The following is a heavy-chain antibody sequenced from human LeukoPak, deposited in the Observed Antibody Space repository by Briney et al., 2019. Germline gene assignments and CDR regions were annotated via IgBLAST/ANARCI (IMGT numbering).Heavy chain of an antibody. J-gene: IGHJ4*02. CDR2: IRYDGSNK. CDR1: GFIFRNYG. V-gene: IGHV3-30*02. Sequence: PGGSLRLSCVASGFIFRNYGMHWVRQAPGKGLEWVAFIRYDGSNKYYADSVQGRFTISRDNSKNTLYLQMNSLTAEDTAVYYCVKDGGVLYGADYWGQGTLVTVSS. CDR3: VKDGGVLYGADY. D-gene: IGHD4/OR15-4a*01.